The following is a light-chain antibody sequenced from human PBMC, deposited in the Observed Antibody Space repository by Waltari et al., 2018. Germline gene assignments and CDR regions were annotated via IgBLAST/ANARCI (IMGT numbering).Light chain of an antibody. CDR1: SSTIRSTS. Sequence: HSVLTQPPSQSGTPGQRVTISCSGSSSTIRSTSVYWYQPLPGTAPKLHIYRNNQRPSGVPDRCAGSKSGTSASLAIGGLRSEDEADYYCAAWDDSLSEGVFGGGTKLTVL. CDR2: RNN. J-gene: IGLJ3*02. CDR3: AAWDDSLSEGV. V-gene: IGLV1-47*01.